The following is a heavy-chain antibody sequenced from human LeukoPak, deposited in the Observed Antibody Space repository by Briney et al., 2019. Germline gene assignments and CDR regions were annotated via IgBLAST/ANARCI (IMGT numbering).Heavy chain of an antibody. D-gene: IGHD6-19*01. Sequence: GASVKVSCKASGGTFSSYAISWVRQAPGQGLEWMGGIIPIFGTANYAQKFQGRVTITADESTSTAYMELSSLRSEDTAVYYCARDQPNSTPGIAVAVPYYYYYGMDVWGQGTTVTVSS. CDR3: ARDQPNSTPGIAVAVPYYYYYGMDV. CDR2: IIPIFGTA. J-gene: IGHJ6*02. CDR1: GGTFSSYA. V-gene: IGHV1-69*13.